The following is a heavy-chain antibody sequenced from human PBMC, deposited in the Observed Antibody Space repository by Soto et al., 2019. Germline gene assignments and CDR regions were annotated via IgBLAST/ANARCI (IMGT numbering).Heavy chain of an antibody. J-gene: IGHJ6*03. V-gene: IGHV2-70*11. CDR2: IDWDDDK. D-gene: IGHD2-15*01. Sequence: SGPTLVNPTQTLTLTCTFSGFSLSTSGMCVSWIRQPPGKALEWLARIDWDDDKYYSTSLKTRLTISKDTSKNQVVLTVTNMDPVDTATYYCARILSYCSGGSCYSKAGYYYYMDVWGKGTTVTVSS. CDR3: ARILSYCSGGSCYSKAGYYYYMDV. CDR1: GFSLSTSGMC.